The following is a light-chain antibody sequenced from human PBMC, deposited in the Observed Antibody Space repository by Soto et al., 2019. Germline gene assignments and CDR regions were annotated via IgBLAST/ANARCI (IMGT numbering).Light chain of an antibody. CDR2: DAS. V-gene: IGKV1-33*01. J-gene: IGKJ3*01. CDR3: QQYDTLSFT. Sequence: DIQMTQSPPSLSASVGDRVTITCQASQDISNYLNWYQQKLGKAPKLLIYDASNLEPGVPSRFSGRGSGTEFIFTINSLHPEDIATHYCQQYDTLSFTFGPGTKVDIK. CDR1: QDISNY.